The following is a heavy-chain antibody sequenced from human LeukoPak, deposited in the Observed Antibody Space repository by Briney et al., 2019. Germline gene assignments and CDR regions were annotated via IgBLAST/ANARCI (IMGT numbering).Heavy chain of an antibody. Sequence: GGSLRLSCVASGFSFRNYAIHWVRQAPGKGLEYVSVINTDGRITHYADSVKGRFTISRDNSKNTVYLKMGSLRGEDMAVYYCTRVGGSFCDFDYWGQGALVTVSS. CDR1: GFSFRNYA. J-gene: IGHJ4*02. V-gene: IGHV3-64*02. D-gene: IGHD1-26*01. CDR2: INTDGRIT. CDR3: TRVGGSFCDFDY.